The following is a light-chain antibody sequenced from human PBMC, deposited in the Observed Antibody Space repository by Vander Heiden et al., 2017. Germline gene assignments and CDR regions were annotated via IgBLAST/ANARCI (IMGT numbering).Light chain of an antibody. CDR3: KQLETYPLT. Sequence: AIQLTPSPSSLSASIGDRVTITCRASQGISSSLAWYQQKPGKVPKLLIFAASRLQSGAPSRFSGSGSGTDFTLTISSLQTEDFATYYCKQLETYPLTFGHGTTVEIK. J-gene: IGKJ3*01. CDR2: AAS. CDR1: QGISSS. V-gene: IGKV1-13*02.